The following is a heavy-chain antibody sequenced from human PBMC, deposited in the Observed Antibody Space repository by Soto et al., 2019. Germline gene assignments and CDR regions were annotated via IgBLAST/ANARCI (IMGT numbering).Heavy chain of an antibody. D-gene: IGHD2-2*01. Sequence: EVQLVESGGGLVQPGGSLRLSCAASAFTFRNYWMSWVRQAPGKGLEWVANIKQDGSEKYYVDSVKGRFTISRDNAKNSLYLQINSLRAEDTAVYYCARVDCSSIGCYGDYSYYGMDVWGQGTTVTVS. CDR2: IKQDGSEK. CDR3: ARVDCSSIGCYGDYSYYGMDV. V-gene: IGHV3-7*05. J-gene: IGHJ6*02. CDR1: AFTFRNYW.